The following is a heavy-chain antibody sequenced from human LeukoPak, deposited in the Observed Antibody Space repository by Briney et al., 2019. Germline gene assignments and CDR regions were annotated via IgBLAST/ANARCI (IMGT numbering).Heavy chain of an antibody. Sequence: SQTLSLTCTVSGGSISSYYWSWIRQPPGKGLEWSGYIYYSGSTNYNPSLKSRVTISVDTSKNQFSLKLSSVTAADTAVYYCARVGPRYYDYADAFGIWGQGTMVTVSS. CDR2: IYYSGST. J-gene: IGHJ3*02. V-gene: IGHV4-59*01. CDR1: GGSISSYY. CDR3: ARVGPRYYDYADAFGI. D-gene: IGHD5-12*01.